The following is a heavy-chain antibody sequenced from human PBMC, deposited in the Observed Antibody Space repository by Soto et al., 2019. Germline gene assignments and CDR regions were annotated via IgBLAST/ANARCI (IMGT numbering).Heavy chain of an antibody. J-gene: IGHJ4*02. Sequence: QVQLQQWGAGLLKPSETLSFTCAVYGGSFSGYYWSWIRQPPGKGLEWIGEINHSGSTNYNPSLKSRVTISVDTSKNQFSLKLSSVTAADTAVYYCARSTRVRGDYWGQGTLVTVSS. V-gene: IGHV4-34*01. CDR1: GGSFSGYY. CDR3: ARSTRVRGDY. CDR2: INHSGST.